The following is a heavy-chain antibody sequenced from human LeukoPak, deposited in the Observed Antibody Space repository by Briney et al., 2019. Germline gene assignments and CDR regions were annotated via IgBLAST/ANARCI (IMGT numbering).Heavy chain of an antibody. Sequence: GGSLRLSCAASGLAFTTSAMNWVRQTPGKGLEWLSFISSSSNAIYYGDSVRGRFTISRDNAKNSLYLQMNSLRAEDTAIYFCARGKDHAFGIWRQGTRVTVSS. CDR1: GLAFTTSA. CDR2: ISSSSNAI. J-gene: IGHJ3*02. CDR3: ARGKDHAFGI. D-gene: IGHD2-15*01. V-gene: IGHV3-48*01.